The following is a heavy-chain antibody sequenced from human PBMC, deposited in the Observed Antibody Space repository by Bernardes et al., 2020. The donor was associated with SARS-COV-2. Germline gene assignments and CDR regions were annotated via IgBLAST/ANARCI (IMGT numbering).Heavy chain of an antibody. Sequence: SASLRLTFTFYVGSIIIHSNYLGLIPKPKLNDLEWIRRISYSGSTYYNPSLKSRVTISVDTSKNQFSLKLSSVTAADKAVYYCARPSSGNYLYYFDSWGQGTLVTVSS. CDR3: ARPSSGNYLYYFDS. D-gene: IGHD1-26*01. CDR2: ISYSGST. CDR1: VGSIIIHSNY. V-gene: IGHV4-39*01. J-gene: IGHJ4*02.